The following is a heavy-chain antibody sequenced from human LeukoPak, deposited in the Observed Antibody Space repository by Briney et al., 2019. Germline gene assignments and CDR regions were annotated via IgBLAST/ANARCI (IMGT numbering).Heavy chain of an antibody. J-gene: IGHJ6*03. Sequence: SETLSLTCTVSGGSISSYYWSWIRQPPGKGLEWVGYIYYSGSTNYNPSPKSRGTTSVNTSKNQFSQQLSSGIPADTAVYYCVREYRERRLYYYGSGSPYYDYMDVWGKGTTVTVSS. CDR2: IYYSGST. CDR1: GGSISSYY. CDR3: VREYRERRLYYYGSGSPYYDYMDV. V-gene: IGHV4-59*01. D-gene: IGHD3-10*01.